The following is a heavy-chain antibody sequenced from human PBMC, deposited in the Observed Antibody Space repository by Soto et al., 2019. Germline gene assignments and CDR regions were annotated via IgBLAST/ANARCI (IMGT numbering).Heavy chain of an antibody. CDR1: GYTVTGYY. J-gene: IGHJ3*02. D-gene: IGHD5-12*01. CDR2: INPNSGGT. V-gene: IGHV1-2*02. CDR3: ARGGPERWLQPYDAFDI. Sequence: ASVKVSCKASGYTVTGYYMHWVRQAPGQGLEWMGWINPNSGGTNYAQKFQGRVTMTRDTSISTAYMELSRLRSDDTAVYYCARGGPERWLQPYDAFDIWGKGTMVTVSS.